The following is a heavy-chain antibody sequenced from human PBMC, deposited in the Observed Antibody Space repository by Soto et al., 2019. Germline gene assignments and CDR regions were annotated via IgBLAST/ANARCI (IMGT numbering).Heavy chain of an antibody. D-gene: IGHD3-3*01. CDR3: ARDQRYDFWSGYYRDYGMDV. CDR1: GFTFSSYT. J-gene: IGHJ6*02. Sequence: GGSLRLSCAASGFTFSSYTMNWVRQAPGKGLEWVSSISSRSSYIYYAESVKGRFTISRDNAKISVYLQMNSLRAEDTAVYYCARDQRYDFWSGYYRDYGMDVWGQGTTVTVSS. CDR2: ISSRSSYI. V-gene: IGHV3-21*01.